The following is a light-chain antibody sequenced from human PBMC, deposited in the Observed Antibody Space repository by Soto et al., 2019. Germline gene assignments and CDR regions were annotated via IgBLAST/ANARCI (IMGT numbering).Light chain of an antibody. Sequence: QAVVTQPPSASGSPGQSVTISCTGTSSDVGGYNFVSWYQQHPGKAPKLMIYEVSKRPSGVPDRFSGSKSDYTASLTVSGLQAEDEADYYCSSYAGSNHYVFGAGTKLTVL. CDR1: SSDVGGYNF. CDR3: SSYAGSNHYV. J-gene: IGLJ1*01. CDR2: EVS. V-gene: IGLV2-8*01.